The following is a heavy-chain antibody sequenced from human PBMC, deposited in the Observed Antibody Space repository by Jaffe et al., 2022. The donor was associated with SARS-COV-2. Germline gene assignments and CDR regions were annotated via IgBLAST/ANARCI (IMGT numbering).Heavy chain of an antibody. D-gene: IGHD2-2*01. CDR1: GYTFTSYG. J-gene: IGHJ3*02. CDR2: ISAYNGNT. CDR3: ARDVSGCSRSSCPAEI. V-gene: IGHV1-18*01. Sequence: QLHLVQSGAEVKKPGASVKVSCKTSGYTFTSYGINWLRQAPGQGLEWMGWISAYNGNTNYAQNLQGRITMTTDTSTRTAYMELRSLRSDDTAVYYCARDVSGCSRSSCPAEIWGQGTMVTVSS.